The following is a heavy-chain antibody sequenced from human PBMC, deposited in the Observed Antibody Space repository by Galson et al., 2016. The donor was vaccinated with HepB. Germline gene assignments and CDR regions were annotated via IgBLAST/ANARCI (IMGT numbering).Heavy chain of an antibody. CDR3: GRGLLGTTTFDY. J-gene: IGHJ4*02. D-gene: IGHD1-14*01. V-gene: IGHV3-11*01. CDR1: GFTFSDYY. CDR2: IRNSWTPI. Sequence: CAASGFTFSDYYMTWIRQAPGKGLEWISYIRNSWTPIYYADSVKGRFTISRDNAKNSLYLQMNSLRVEDTAVYYCGRGLLGTTTFDYWGQGTLVTVSS.